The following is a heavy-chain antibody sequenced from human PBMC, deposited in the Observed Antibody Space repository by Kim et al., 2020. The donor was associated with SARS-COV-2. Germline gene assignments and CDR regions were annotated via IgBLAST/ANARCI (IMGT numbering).Heavy chain of an antibody. J-gene: IGHJ6*02. CDR3: ARAPGIAVAGTKGYYYYYGMDV. CDR2: ISSSSYI. D-gene: IGHD6-19*01. CDR1: GFTFSSYS. V-gene: IGHV3-21*01. Sequence: GGSLRLSCAASGFTFSSYSMNWVRQAPGKGLEWVSSISSSSYIYYADSVKGRFTISRDNAKNSLYLQMNSLRAEDTAVYYCARAPGIAVAGTKGYYYYYGMDVWGQGTTVTVSS.